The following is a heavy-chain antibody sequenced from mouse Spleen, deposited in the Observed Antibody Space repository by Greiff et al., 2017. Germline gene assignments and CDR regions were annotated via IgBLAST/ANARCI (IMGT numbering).Heavy chain of an antibody. CDR3: ARGWLLHFDY. J-gene: IGHJ2*01. CDR2: INYDGSST. D-gene: IGHD2-3*01. V-gene: IGHV5-16*01. CDR1: GFTFSDYY. Sequence: EVKLMESEGGLVQPGSSMKLSCTASGFTFSDYYMAWVRQVPEKGLEWVANINYDGSSTYYLDSLKSRFIISRDNAKNILYLQMSSLKSEDTATYYCARGWLLHFDYWGQGTTLTVSS.